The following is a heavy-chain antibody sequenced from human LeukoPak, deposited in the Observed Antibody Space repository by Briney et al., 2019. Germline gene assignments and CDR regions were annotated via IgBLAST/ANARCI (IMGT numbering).Heavy chain of an antibody. V-gene: IGHV4-59*02. CDR1: GDSVTTYY. CDR3: ARGDGGNSGY. CDR2: VYYSGST. J-gene: IGHJ4*02. Sequence: SETLSLTCTISGDSVTTYYWSWIRQPPGKGLEWLGYVYYSGSTNYNPSLKNRVTISVETSKNQFSLKLSSVTAADTAVYYCARGDGGNSGYWGQGTLVTVSS. D-gene: IGHD4-23*01.